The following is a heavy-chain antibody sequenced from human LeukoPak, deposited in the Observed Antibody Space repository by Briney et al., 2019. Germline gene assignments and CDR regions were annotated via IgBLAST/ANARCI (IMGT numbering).Heavy chain of an antibody. V-gene: IGHV7-4-1*02. CDR3: ASFFCTSSLCYYLDY. D-gene: IGHD2-8*01. CDR2: INTNTGNP. J-gene: IGHJ4*02. CDR1: GYTFTSNA. Sequence: RASVKVSCKASGYTFTSNALGWVRQAPGQGLEWMGWINTNTGNPTYAQGFTGRFVLSLDTSDNTAYLQISSLQAEDTAVYYCASFFCTSSLCYYLDYWGQGTLVTVSS.